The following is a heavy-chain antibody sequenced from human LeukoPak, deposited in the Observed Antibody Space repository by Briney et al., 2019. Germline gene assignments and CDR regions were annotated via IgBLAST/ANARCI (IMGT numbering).Heavy chain of an antibody. CDR1: GYSISSGFH. D-gene: IGHD3-22*01. Sequence: SETLSLTCTVSGYSISSGFHWAWIRQPPGGGLEWIGSISHSGSTHFNPSLKSRLIISLDTSKNQFSLKLTSVTATDTAVYYCARYYDLSGGAYWGQGTLVTVSS. V-gene: IGHV4-38-2*02. CDR3: ARYYDLSGGAY. CDR2: ISHSGST. J-gene: IGHJ4*02.